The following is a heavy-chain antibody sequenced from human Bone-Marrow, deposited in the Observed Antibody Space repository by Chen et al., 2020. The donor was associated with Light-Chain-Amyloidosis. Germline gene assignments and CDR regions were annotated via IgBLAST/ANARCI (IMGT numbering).Heavy chain of an antibody. V-gene: IGHV4-39*01. Sequence: QLQLQESGPGLVKPSETLSLTCTVSGGSISSRSYYWGWIRQPPGKGLEWIGSIYYSGSTYYNPSLKSRVTISVDTSKNQFSLKLSSVTAADTAVYYCARHIVYYYDSSGPFDYWGQGTLVTVSS. CDR1: GGSISSRSYY. D-gene: IGHD3-22*01. CDR3: ARHIVYYYDSSGPFDY. J-gene: IGHJ4*02. CDR2: IYYSGST.